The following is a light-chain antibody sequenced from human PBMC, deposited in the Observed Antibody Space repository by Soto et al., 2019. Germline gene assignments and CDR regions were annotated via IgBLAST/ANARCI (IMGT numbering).Light chain of an antibody. CDR2: DYN. J-gene: IGLJ3*02. V-gene: IGLV6-57*02. CDR1: SGNIASNS. CDR3: QSYDSSNWV. Sequence: NFMLTQPHSVSESPGKTVTISCTGSSGNIASNSVQWYQQRPGSAPTTIIYDYNQRPSGVPDRFSGSIDSSSNSASLTISGLKTEDEADYYCQSYDSSNWVFGGGTKLTVL.